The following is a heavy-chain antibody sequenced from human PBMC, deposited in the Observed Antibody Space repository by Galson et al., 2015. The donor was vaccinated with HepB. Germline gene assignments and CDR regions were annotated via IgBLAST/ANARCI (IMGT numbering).Heavy chain of an antibody. CDR2: ISYDGSNK. CDR1: GFTFSSYD. J-gene: IGHJ3*02. CDR3: AKGDYDILTGYPPGAI. V-gene: IGHV3-30*18. Sequence: SLRLSCAASGFTFSSYDMHWVRQAPGKGLEWVAVISYDGSNKYYADSVKGRFTISRDNSKNTLYLQMNSLRAEDTAVYYCAKGDYDILTGYPPGAIWGQGTMVTVSS. D-gene: IGHD3-9*01.